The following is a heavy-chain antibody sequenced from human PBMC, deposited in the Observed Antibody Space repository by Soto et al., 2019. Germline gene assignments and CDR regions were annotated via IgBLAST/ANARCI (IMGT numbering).Heavy chain of an antibody. D-gene: IGHD3-3*01. CDR2: ISAYNGNT. J-gene: IGHJ6*03. CDR1: GYTFTSYG. CDR3: ARALTIFGVDKDYYYYMDV. Sequence: QVQLVQSGAEVKKPGASVKVSCKASGYTFTSYGISWVRQAPGQGLEWMGWISAYNGNTNYAQKLQGRVTMTTDTSTSTAYMELRSLRSDDTAMYYCARALTIFGVDKDYYYYMDVWGKGTTVTVSS. V-gene: IGHV1-18*01.